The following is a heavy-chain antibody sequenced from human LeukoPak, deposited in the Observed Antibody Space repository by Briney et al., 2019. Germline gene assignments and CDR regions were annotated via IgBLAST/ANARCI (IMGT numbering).Heavy chain of an antibody. CDR3: ARGVGCWEWQSYNGVCYFDY. D-gene: IGHD2-8*01. CDR2: INEDGTGK. V-gene: IGHV3-7*01. Sequence: GGSLRLSCAASGFTFSGFWMSWVRQAPGKGLEWVANINEDGTGKYYVDSVKGRFTISRDNAKNSLYLQMNSLRAEDTAVYCCARGVGCWEWQSYNGVCYFDYWGQGTLVTVSS. CDR1: GFTFSGFW. J-gene: IGHJ4*02.